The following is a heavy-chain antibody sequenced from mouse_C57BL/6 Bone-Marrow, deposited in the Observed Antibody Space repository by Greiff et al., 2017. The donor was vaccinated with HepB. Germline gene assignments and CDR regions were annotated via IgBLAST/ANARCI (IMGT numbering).Heavy chain of an antibody. CDR1: GYTFTSYW. CDR3: AREKGITTVVAPFAY. CDR2: IDPNSGGT. J-gene: IGHJ3*01. Sequence: QVQLQQSGAELVKPGASVKLSCKASGYTFTSYWMHWVKQRPGRGLEWIGRIDPNSGGTKYNEKFKSKATLTVGKPSSTAYMQLTSLTSEDSAVYYCAREKGITTVVAPFAYWGQGTLVTVSA. V-gene: IGHV1-72*01. D-gene: IGHD1-1*01.